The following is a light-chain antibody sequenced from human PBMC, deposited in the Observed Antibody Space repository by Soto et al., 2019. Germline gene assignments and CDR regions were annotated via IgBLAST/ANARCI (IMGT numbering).Light chain of an antibody. V-gene: IGLV2-14*01. Sequence: QSALTQPASVSGSPGQSITISCTGTSSDIGAYNSVSWYQQHPGKAPKLMIYEVSNRPSGVPNRFSASKSGNTASLTISGLQAEDEADYYCSSRTTSNPYVFGTGTMVTVL. J-gene: IGLJ1*01. CDR2: EVS. CDR3: SSRTTSNPYV. CDR1: SSDIGAYNS.